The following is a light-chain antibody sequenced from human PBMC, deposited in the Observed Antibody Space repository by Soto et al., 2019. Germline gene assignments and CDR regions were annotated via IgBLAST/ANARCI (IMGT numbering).Light chain of an antibody. CDR2: NNN. Sequence: QSALTQPPSVSGTPGQRVTISCSGSGTNIGINTVNWYQQLPGTAPKLLIYNNNQRSSGVSDRFSGSKSGASASLAISGLHSEDEGHYFCAAWDDSRNGPQFGGGTKLTVL. CDR1: GTNIGINT. J-gene: IGLJ3*02. V-gene: IGLV1-44*01. CDR3: AAWDDSRNGPQ.